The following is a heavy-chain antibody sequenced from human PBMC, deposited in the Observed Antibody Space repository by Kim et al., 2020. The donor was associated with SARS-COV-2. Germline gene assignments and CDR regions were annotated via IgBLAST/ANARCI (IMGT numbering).Heavy chain of an antibody. D-gene: IGHD6-13*01. V-gene: IGHV3-11*01. Sequence: GGSLRLSCAASGFTFTDYYMTWIRQAPGKGLEWVSYISGGGDIISYADSVRGRFTISRDNAKNSVYLQMNSLRAEDTAVYYCARALPAIASAGDVDYWGQGTLVTVSS. CDR2: ISGGGDII. CDR1: GFTFTDYY. CDR3: ARALPAIASAGDVDY. J-gene: IGHJ4*02.